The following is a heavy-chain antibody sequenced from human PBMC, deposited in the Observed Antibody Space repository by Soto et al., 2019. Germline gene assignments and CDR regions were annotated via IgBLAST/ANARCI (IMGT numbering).Heavy chain of an antibody. Sequence: SQTLSLTCAISGDSVSSNRAAWNWIRQSPSRDLEWLGRTYYRSKWYNDYAVSVKSRITINPDTSKNQFSLQLNSVTPDDTAVYYCARDPEYSSFSHSDYWGQGTLVTVSS. CDR1: GDSVSSNRAA. J-gene: IGHJ4*02. D-gene: IGHD6-6*01. V-gene: IGHV6-1*01. CDR2: TYYRSKWYN. CDR3: ARDPEYSSFSHSDY.